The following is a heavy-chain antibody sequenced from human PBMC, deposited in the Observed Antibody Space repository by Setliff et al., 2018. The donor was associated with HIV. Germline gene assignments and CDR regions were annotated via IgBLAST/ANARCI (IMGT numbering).Heavy chain of an antibody. CDR3: AKDWISVGAYPPYYFDY. J-gene: IGHJ4*01. CDR2: ISGSGGRT. Sequence: PGGSRRLSCAASGFTFNTYAMSWVRQAPGKWLEWVSVISGSGGRTFYADSVKGRLTISRDNSKNTLELQMKGLRVEDTAVYYCAKDWISVGAYPPYYFDYWGHGTLVTVSS. V-gene: IGHV3-23*01. D-gene: IGHD2-15*01. CDR1: GFTFNTYA.